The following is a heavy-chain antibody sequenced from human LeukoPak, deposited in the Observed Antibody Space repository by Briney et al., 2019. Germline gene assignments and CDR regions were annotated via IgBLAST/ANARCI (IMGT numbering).Heavy chain of an antibody. D-gene: IGHD6-13*01. CDR1: GFTFSSYS. CDR3: ARDQGIAAAGTGYYGMDV. J-gene: IGHJ6*02. CDR2: ISSSSSYI. Sequence: PGGSLRLSCAASGFTFSSYSMNWVRQAPGKGLEWVSSISSSSSYIYYADSVKGRFTISRDNAKNSLYLQMNSLRAKDTAVYYCARDQGIAAAGTGYYGMDVWGQGTTVTVSS. V-gene: IGHV3-21*01.